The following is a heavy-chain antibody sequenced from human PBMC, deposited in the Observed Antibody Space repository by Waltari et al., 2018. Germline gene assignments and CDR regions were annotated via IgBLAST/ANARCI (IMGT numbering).Heavy chain of an antibody. CDR1: GGTFSSYA. Sequence: QVQLVRSGAEVKKPGSSVKVSCKASGGTFSSYAISWVRQAPGQGLEWMGGIIPILGTANYAQKFQGRVTITADESTSTAYMELSSLRSEDTAVYYCVAGFQGVISYGMDVWGQGTTVTVSS. D-gene: IGHD3-10*01. J-gene: IGHJ6*02. CDR2: IIPILGTA. CDR3: VAGFQGVISYGMDV. V-gene: IGHV1-69*13.